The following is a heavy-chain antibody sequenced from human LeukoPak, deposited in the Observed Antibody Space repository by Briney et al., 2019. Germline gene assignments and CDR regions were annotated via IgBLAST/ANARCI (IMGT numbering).Heavy chain of an antibody. D-gene: IGHD6-13*01. CDR1: GYTFTSYD. Sequence: ASVKVSCKASGYTFTSYDIYWVRQATGHGLERVGWMNPNSGNTGYAQKFQGRVTMTRNTSISTAYMELSSLRSEDTAVYYCARGRRAAAPFDYWGQGALVTVSS. J-gene: IGHJ4*02. CDR2: MNPNSGNT. CDR3: ARGRRAAAPFDY. V-gene: IGHV1-8*01.